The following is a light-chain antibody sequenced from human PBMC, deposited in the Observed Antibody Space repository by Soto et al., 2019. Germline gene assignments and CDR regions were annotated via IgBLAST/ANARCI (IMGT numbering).Light chain of an antibody. CDR1: QSISSY. V-gene: IGKV1-39*01. Sequence: DIQMTQSPSSLSASVGDRVTITGRASQSISSYLNWYPPKKGKAPKPLIYAASSLQSGVPSRFSGSGSWTDFTLTISSLQPEDVETHDCQQSYSNPQTFGQGTKVEIK. CDR3: QQSYSNPQT. J-gene: IGKJ1*01. CDR2: AAS.